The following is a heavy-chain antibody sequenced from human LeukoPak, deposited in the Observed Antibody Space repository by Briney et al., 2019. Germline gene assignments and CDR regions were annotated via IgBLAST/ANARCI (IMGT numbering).Heavy chain of an antibody. CDR3: ARDTGWLVTDY. Sequence: ASVKVSCKASGYTFTGYYMHWVRQAPGQGLEWMGWINPNSGGTNYAQKFQGRVTMTRDTSISTAYMELSSLRSEDTAVYYCARDTGWLVTDYWGQGTLVTVSS. J-gene: IGHJ4*02. V-gene: IGHV1-2*02. D-gene: IGHD3-9*01. CDR1: GYTFTGYY. CDR2: INPNSGGT.